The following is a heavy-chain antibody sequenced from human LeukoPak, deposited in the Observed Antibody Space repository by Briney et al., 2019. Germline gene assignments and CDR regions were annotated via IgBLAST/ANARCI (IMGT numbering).Heavy chain of an antibody. CDR3: ARVPPHSSGWYYFDY. CDR2: INPNSGGT. Sequence: ASVKVSCKASGYTFTGYYMHCVRQAPGQGLEWMGWINPNSGGTNYAQKFQGWVTMTRDTSISTAYMELSRLRSDDTAVYYCARVPPHSSGWYYFDYWGQGTLVTVSS. CDR1: GYTFTGYY. D-gene: IGHD6-19*01. V-gene: IGHV1-2*04. J-gene: IGHJ4*02.